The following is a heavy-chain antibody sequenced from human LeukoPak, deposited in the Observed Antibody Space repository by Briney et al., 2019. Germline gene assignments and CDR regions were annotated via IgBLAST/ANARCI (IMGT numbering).Heavy chain of an antibody. J-gene: IGHJ4*02. V-gene: IGHV3-74*01. D-gene: IGHD3-10*01. Sequence: PGGSLRLSCAASGFTFSSYWMHWVRRTPGKGLVWVSRVNSDGSSTPYADSVKGRFTISRDNAKNTLYLQMNSLRAEDTAVYYCAKGFYGSENYYSLFDYWGQGTLVTVSS. CDR3: AKGFYGSENYYSLFDY. CDR2: VNSDGSST. CDR1: GFTFSSYW.